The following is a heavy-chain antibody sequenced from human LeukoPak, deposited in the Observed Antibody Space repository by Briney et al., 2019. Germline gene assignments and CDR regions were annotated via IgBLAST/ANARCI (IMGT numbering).Heavy chain of an antibody. Sequence: SETLSLTCTVAGGSISSGDYYWSWIRQPPGKGLEWIGYIYYSGSTYYNPSLKSRVTISVDTSKNQFSLKLSSVTAADTAVYYWARVIDSSGPDYWGQGTLVTVSS. CDR2: IYYSGST. CDR1: GGSISSGDYY. CDR3: ARVIDSSGPDY. D-gene: IGHD3-22*01. V-gene: IGHV4-30-4*08. J-gene: IGHJ4*02.